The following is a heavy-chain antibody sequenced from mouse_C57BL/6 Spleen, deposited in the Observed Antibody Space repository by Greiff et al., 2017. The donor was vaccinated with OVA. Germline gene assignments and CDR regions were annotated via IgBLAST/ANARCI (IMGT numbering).Heavy chain of an antibody. D-gene: IGHD4-1*01. V-gene: IGHV1-26*01. Sequence: EVQLQQSGPELVKPGASVKISCKASGYTFTDYYMNWVKQSHGKSLEWIGDINPNNGGTSYNQKFKGKATLTVDKSSSTAYMELRSLTSEDSAVYYCARRNWYAMDYWGQGTSVTVSS. J-gene: IGHJ4*01. CDR1: GYTFTDYY. CDR3: ARRNWYAMDY. CDR2: INPNNGGT.